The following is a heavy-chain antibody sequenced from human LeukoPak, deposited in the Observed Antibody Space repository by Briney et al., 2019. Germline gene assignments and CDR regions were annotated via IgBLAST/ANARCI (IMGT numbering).Heavy chain of an antibody. CDR2: ISGSGGST. V-gene: IGHV3-23*01. CDR3: AKRNNDWAYPYYFDY. Sequence: GGSLRLSCAASGFIFRKYAMSWVRQAPGKGLEWVSGISGSGGSTYYADSVKGRFTISRDNSKNTLYLQMNSLRAEDTAVYYCAKRNNDWAYPYYFDYWGQGTLVTVSS. CDR1: GFIFRKYA. J-gene: IGHJ4*02. D-gene: IGHD1/OR15-1a*01.